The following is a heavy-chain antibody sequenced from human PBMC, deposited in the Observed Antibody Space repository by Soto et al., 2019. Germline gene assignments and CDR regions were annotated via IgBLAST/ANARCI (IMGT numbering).Heavy chain of an antibody. V-gene: IGHV1-69*01. J-gene: IGHJ3*02. CDR3: AREASTAMDPDSFDI. Sequence: QVQLVQSGAEVKKPGSSVKVSCKASGGTFSSYAISWVRQAPGQGLEWMGGIIPIFGTANYAQQFQGRGTITADESTSTAYMELSSLGSEDTAVYYCAREASTAMDPDSFDILGQGTMVTVSS. CDR2: IIPIFGTA. D-gene: IGHD5-18*01. CDR1: GGTFSSYA.